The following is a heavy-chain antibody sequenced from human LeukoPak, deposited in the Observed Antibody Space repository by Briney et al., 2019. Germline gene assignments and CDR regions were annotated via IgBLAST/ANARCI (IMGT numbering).Heavy chain of an antibody. CDR1: GGSFSGYY. V-gene: IGHV4-34*01. CDR2: INHSGST. CDR3: ARARTTVTAGDNFDY. J-gene: IGHJ4*02. D-gene: IGHD4-17*01. Sequence: SETLSLTCAVYGGSFSGYYWSWIRQPPGKGLEWIGEINHSGSTNYNPSLKSRVTISVDTSKNQFSLKLSSVTAADTAVYYCARARTTVTAGDNFDYWGQGTLVTVSP.